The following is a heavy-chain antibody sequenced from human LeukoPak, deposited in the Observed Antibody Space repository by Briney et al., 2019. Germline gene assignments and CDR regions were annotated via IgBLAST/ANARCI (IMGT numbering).Heavy chain of an antibody. J-gene: IGHJ4*02. CDR2: ISAYNGNT. CDR3: ARGKMNGDDFDY. V-gene: IGHV1-18*01. D-gene: IGHD4-17*01. Sequence: ASVKVSCKASGYTFTSYGISWVRQAPGQGLEWMGWISAYNGNTNYEQKFQGRVTMTRDTSITTAYMELSRLTSDDTAVYYCARGKMNGDDFDYWGQGTLVTVSS. CDR1: GYTFTSYG.